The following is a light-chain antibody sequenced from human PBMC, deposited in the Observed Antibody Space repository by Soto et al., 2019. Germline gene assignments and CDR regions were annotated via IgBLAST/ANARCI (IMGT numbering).Light chain of an antibody. V-gene: IGKV2-30*01. J-gene: IGKJ4*01. CDR3: MQGTDRRPVT. CDR2: KVS. Sequence: DVVMTQSPLSLPVTLGQPASISCRSSQSLVNSDGNTYLSWFQQRPGQSPRRLIYKVSNRDSGVPDRFSGSGSGTDFTLKISRVEAADVGIYYCMQGTDRRPVTLGGGTKLEIK. CDR1: QSLVNSDGNTY.